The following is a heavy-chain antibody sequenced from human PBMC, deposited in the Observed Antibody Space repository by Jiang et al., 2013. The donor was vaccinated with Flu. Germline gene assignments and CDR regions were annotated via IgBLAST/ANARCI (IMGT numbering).Heavy chain of an antibody. Sequence: GSGLVKPPQTLSLTCSVSGISISSPHNYWFWIRQPPGKGLEWIGYFHYSGSPYNNPVLPESRCHLGRHVQESVFPEAEFCERRRYGRLFCARGAADFMSFHSFDVWG. CDR3: ARGAADFMSFHSFDV. CDR1: GISISSPHNY. J-gene: IGHJ3*01. CDR2: FHYSGSP. V-gene: IGHV4-30-4*01. D-gene: IGHD2-15*01.